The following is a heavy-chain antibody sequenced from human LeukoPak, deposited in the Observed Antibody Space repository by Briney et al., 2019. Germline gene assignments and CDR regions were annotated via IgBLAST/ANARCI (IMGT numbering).Heavy chain of an antibody. CDR3: AKEPHMLTGYYTDYFDY. CDR1: GFTFSSYW. Sequence: GGSLRLSCAASGFTFSSYWMHWVRHAPGKGLVWVSRINSDGSTTSYADSVKGRFTISRDNAKNTLYLQMNSLRAEDTAVYFCAKEPHMLTGYYTDYFDYWGQGTLVTVSS. V-gene: IGHV3-74*01. CDR2: INSDGSTT. J-gene: IGHJ4*02. D-gene: IGHD3-9*01.